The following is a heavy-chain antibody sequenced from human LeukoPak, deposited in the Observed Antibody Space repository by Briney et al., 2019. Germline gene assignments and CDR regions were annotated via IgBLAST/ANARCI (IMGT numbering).Heavy chain of an antibody. CDR3: TRQLQYYYDSSGYSWFDP. CDR2: IRSKANSYAT. CDR1: GFTFSGSA. Sequence: GGSLRLSCAASGFTFSGSAMHWVRQASGKGLEWVGRIRSKANSYATAYAASVKGRFTISRDDSKNTAYLQMNGLKTEDTAVYYCTRQLQYYYDSSGYSWFDPWGQGTLVTVSS. V-gene: IGHV3-73*01. J-gene: IGHJ5*02. D-gene: IGHD3-22*01.